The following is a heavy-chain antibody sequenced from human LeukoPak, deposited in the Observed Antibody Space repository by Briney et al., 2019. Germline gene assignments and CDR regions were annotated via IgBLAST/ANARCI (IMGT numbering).Heavy chain of an antibody. J-gene: IGHJ4*02. Sequence: GGSLRLSCAASGFTFSSYAMSWVRQAPGKGLEWVSAISGSGGSTYYADSVKGRFTISRDNSKNTLYLQMNSLRAEDTAVYYCASTVIPPEYYFDYWGQGTLVTVSS. CDR1: GFTFSSYA. V-gene: IGHV3-23*01. CDR3: ASTVIPPEYYFDY. D-gene: IGHD4-11*01. CDR2: ISGSGGST.